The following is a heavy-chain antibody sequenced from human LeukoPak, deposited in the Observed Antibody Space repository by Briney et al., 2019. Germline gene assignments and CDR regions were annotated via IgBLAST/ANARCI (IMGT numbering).Heavy chain of an antibody. CDR3: ARVYCSSTSCYRDFDY. CDR2: INHSGST. J-gene: IGHJ4*02. Sequence: SETLSLTCAVYGGSFSGYYWSWIRQPPGKGLEWIGEINHSGSTNYNPSLKSRVTISVDTSKNQFSLKLSSVTAADTAVYYCARVYCSSTSCYRDFDYWGQGTLVTVSS. D-gene: IGHD2-2*01. CDR1: GGSFSGYY. V-gene: IGHV4-34*01.